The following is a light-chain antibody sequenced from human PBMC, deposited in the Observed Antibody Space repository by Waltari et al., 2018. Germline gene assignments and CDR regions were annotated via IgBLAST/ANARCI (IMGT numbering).Light chain of an antibody. CDR3: QQAHTFPPT. J-gene: IGKJ3*01. Sequence: DIQMTQSPSSVSASVGARVTITCRARQGIRSWLAWYQQRPGKAPKPPIYAASSLQSGVPSRCSGSGAGTYFTLTISSLQPEDFATYYCQQAHTFPPTFGPGTKVHIQ. CDR1: QGIRSW. V-gene: IGKV1-12*01. CDR2: AAS.